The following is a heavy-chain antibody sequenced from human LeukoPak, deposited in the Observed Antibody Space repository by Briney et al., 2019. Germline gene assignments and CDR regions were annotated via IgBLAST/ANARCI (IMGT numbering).Heavy chain of an antibody. CDR2: MNPNSGNT. CDR1: GYTFTSYD. D-gene: IGHD5-18*01. CDR3: ASSTRGVHEYSDGGYFDY. V-gene: IGHV1-8*01. J-gene: IGHJ4*02. Sequence: GASVKVSCKASGYTFTSYDINWVRQATGQGLEWMGWMNPNSGNTGYAQKFQGRVTMTRNTSITTAYMELSSLRSEDTAVYYCASSTRGVHEYSDGGYFDYWGQGTLVTVSS.